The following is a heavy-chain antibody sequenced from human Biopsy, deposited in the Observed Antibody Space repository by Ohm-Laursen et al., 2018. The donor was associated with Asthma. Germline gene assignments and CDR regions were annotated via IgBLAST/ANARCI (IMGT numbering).Heavy chain of an antibody. CDR1: GLSLSKTGMR. J-gene: IGHJ4*02. CDR3: AREQQLGNFDY. CDR2: IDWDDDK. V-gene: IGHV2-70*04. D-gene: IGHD6-13*01. Sequence: TQTLTLTCTLSGLSLSKTGMRVSWIRQPPGKALEWLARIDWDDDKFYSASLKTRLTISKDTSKNQVVLTMTTMDPVDTATYYCAREQQLGNFDYWGQGTVVTVSS.